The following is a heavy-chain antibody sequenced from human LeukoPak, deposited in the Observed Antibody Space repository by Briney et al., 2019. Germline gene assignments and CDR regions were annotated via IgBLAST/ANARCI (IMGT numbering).Heavy chain of an antibody. D-gene: IGHD2-2*01. CDR1: GFTFSSYA. CDR2: IRSNGGTT. V-gene: IGHV3-64D*06. CDR3: VKGGGYCSSTSYPPPYYFDY. J-gene: IGHJ4*01. Sequence: AGGSLRLSCSASGFTFSSYAIHWVRQAPGKGLEYFSAIRSNGGTTYYADSVKGRFTISRDNSKNTLYLQMSSLRAEDTAVYYCVKGGGYCSSTSYPPPYYFDYWGQGTLVTVSS.